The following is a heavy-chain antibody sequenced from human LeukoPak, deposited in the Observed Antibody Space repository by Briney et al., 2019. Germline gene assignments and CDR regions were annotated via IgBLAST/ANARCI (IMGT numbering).Heavy chain of an antibody. V-gene: IGHV3-21*01. CDR3: SRSRPKFKDFDY. J-gene: IGHJ4*02. CDR1: GFTFSSYS. CDR2: ISRSGNYI. Sequence: NTGGSLRLSCAASGFTFSSYSMNWVRQAPGKGLEWVSFISRSGNYIYYADSVKGRFTISRDNAKNSLYLQMNSLRAEDTAVYYCSRSRPKFKDFDYWGQGTLVTVSS.